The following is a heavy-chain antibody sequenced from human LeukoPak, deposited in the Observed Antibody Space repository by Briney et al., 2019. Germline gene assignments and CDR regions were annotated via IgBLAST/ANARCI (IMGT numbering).Heavy chain of an antibody. Sequence: GGSLRLSCAASGFTFSSYWMSWVRQAPGKGLEWVANIKQDGGEKYYVGSVKGRFTISRDNAKNSLYLQMNSLRAEDTAVYYCARDRPRYSGSYYVFDYWGQGTLVTVSS. D-gene: IGHD1-26*01. CDR1: GFTFSSYW. CDR2: IKQDGGEK. CDR3: ARDRPRYSGSYYVFDY. J-gene: IGHJ4*02. V-gene: IGHV3-7*01.